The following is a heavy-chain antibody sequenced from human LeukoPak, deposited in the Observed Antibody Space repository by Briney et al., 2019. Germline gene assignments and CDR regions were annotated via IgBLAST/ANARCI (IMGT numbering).Heavy chain of an antibody. J-gene: IGHJ3*02. Sequence: PSETLSLTCAVSGDSFSSHYWTWIRQPPGRGLEWVGYISYIGTTNYNPSLKSRVTISIDTSKNQFSLKLSSVTTADTAVYYCARDLVTVTKGFDIWGLGTMVSVSS. CDR1: GDSFSSHY. D-gene: IGHD4-17*01. V-gene: IGHV4-59*11. CDR2: ISYIGTT. CDR3: ARDLVTVTKGFDI.